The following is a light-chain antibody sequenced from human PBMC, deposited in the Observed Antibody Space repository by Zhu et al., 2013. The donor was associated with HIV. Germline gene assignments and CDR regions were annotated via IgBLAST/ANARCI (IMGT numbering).Light chain of an antibody. J-gene: IGKJ4*01. V-gene: IGKV3-20*01. Sequence: EVVLTQSPGTLSLSPGERATLSCRASQSLSSNYLAWYQRKPGQAPRVLIYGASSRAIGIPDRFSGRGSGTDFTLTISSLDPEDFAVYYCQQYASSPLTFGGGTKVEIK. CDR3: QQYASSPLT. CDR2: GAS. CDR1: QSLSSNY.